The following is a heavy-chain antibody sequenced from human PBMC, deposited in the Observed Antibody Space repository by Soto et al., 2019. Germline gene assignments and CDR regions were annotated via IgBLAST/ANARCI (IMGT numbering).Heavy chain of an antibody. J-gene: IGHJ6*02. CDR3: ARAPMGGYYYGMDV. CDR1: GGSISSYY. D-gene: IGHD1-26*01. CDR2: IYYSGST. Sequence: ASETLSLTCTVSGGSISSYYWSWIRQPPGKGLEWIGYIYYSGSTNYSPSLKSRVTISVDTSKNQFSLKLSSVTAADTAVYYCARAPMGGYYYGMDVWGQGTKVTVSS. V-gene: IGHV4-59*01.